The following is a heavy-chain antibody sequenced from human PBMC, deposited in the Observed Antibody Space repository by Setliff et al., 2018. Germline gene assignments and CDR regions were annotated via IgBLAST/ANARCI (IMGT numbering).Heavy chain of an antibody. Sequence: ASVKVSCKASGYTFSAFYIYWVRQAPGQGLEWVGRINTNNGGTNYADSVKGRFTISRDNAKTSVNLQMNSLRAEDTAVYYCARVASWSGQNDAFDIWGQGTMVTVSS. D-gene: IGHD3-3*01. J-gene: IGHJ3*02. CDR2: INTNNGGT. V-gene: IGHV1-2*06. CDR3: ARVASWSGQNDAFDI. CDR1: GYTFSAFY.